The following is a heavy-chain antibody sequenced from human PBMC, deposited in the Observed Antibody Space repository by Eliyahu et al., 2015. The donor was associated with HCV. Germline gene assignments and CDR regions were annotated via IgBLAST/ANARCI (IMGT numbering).Heavy chain of an antibody. J-gene: IGHJ4*02. CDR1: GFTFXSYS. CDR3: ARDFALVGGYSGYDPFDY. V-gene: IGHV3-21*01. Sequence: EVQLVESGGGLVKPGGSLRLSCAASGFTFXSYSMNWVRQAPGKGLEWGSSISSSSSYIYYADSVKGRFTISRDNAKNSLYLQMNSLRAEDTAVYYCARDFALVGGYSGYDPFDYWGQGTLVTVSS. CDR2: ISSSSSYI. D-gene: IGHD5-12*01.